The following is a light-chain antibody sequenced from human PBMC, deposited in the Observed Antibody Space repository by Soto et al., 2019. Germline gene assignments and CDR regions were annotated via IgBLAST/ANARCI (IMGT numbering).Light chain of an antibody. CDR1: QSVSSSS. V-gene: IGKV3-20*01. CDR2: VAS. Sequence: EIVLTQSPGTLSLSPGERATLSCRASQSVSSSSLAWYQQKPGQAPRLLIYVASSRATGIPDRFSGSGSGTDFTLTISRLEPEDFAVYYCQQYGSPPYTFGQGTKLEIK. J-gene: IGKJ2*01. CDR3: QQYGSPPYT.